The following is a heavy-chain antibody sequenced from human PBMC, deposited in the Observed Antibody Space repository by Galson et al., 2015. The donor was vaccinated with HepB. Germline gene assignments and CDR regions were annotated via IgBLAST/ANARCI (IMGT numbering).Heavy chain of an antibody. J-gene: IGHJ4*02. CDR1: GFTFCNYR. CDR3: ATSRGFTYGIDF. D-gene: IGHD5-18*01. V-gene: IGHV3-48*01. CDR2: ISSGSNNI. Sequence: SLRLSCAASGFTFCNYRMNWVRQAPGKGLEWVSYISSGSNNIYYADSVKGRFTISRDNAKNSLYLQMNSLRAEDTAVYYCATSRGFTYGIDFWGQGTVVTVSS.